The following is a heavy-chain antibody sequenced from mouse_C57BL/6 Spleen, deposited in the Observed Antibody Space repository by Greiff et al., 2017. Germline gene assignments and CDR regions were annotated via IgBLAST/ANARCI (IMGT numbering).Heavy chain of an antibody. CDR2: IDPSDSYT. V-gene: IGHV1-69*01. J-gene: IGHJ2*01. Sequence: VQLQQPGAELVMPGASVKLSCKASGYTFTSYWMHWVKQRPGQGLEWIGEIDPSDSYTNYNQKFKGKSTLTVDKSSSTAYMQLSSLTSEDSAVYYCARSYYDKYLDYWGQGTTLTVSS. CDR3: ARSYYDKYLDY. CDR1: GYTFTSYW. D-gene: IGHD2-4*01.